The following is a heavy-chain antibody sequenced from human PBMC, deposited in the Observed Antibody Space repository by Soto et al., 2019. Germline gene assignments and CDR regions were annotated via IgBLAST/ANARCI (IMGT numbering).Heavy chain of an antibody. CDR3: ARDLPHDSSGSQIPWYAFDI. CDR1: GFTFSSYG. CDR2: IWYDGSNK. V-gene: IGHV3-33*01. D-gene: IGHD3-22*01. J-gene: IGHJ3*02. Sequence: AGGSLRLSCAASGFTFSSYGMHWVRQAPGKGLEWVAVIWYDGSNKYYADSVKGRFTISRDNSKNTLYLQMNSLRAEDTAVYYCARDLPHDSSGSQIPWYAFDIWSQGTMVTVSS.